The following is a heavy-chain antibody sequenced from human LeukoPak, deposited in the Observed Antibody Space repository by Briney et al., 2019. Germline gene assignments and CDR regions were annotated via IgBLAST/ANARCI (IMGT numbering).Heavy chain of an antibody. Sequence: ASVKVSCKASGYTFTSYGISWVRQAPGQGLEWMGWISAYNGNTNYAQKLQGRVTMTTDTSTSTAYMELRSLRSDDTAVYYCARGRFVVVVAATYHFDYWGQGTLVTVSS. V-gene: IGHV1-18*01. CDR3: ARGRFVVVVAATYHFDY. J-gene: IGHJ4*02. CDR2: ISAYNGNT. CDR1: GYTFTSYG. D-gene: IGHD2-15*01.